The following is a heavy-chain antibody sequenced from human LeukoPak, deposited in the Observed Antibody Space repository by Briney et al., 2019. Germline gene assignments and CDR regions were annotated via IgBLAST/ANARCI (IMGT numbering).Heavy chain of an antibody. CDR3: AKSRITMIVVVMPTYLDY. Sequence: GGSLRVSCAASGFTFSSYAMSWVREAPGKGLEWGSAISGSGGSTYYADSVKGRFTISRDNSKNTLYLQMNSLRAEDTAVYYCAKSRITMIVVVMPTYLDYWGQGTLVTVSS. CDR2: ISGSGGST. D-gene: IGHD3-22*01. J-gene: IGHJ4*02. V-gene: IGHV3-23*01. CDR1: GFTFSSYA.